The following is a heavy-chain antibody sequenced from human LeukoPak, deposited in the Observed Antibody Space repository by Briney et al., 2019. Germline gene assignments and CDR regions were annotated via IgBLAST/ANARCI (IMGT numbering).Heavy chain of an antibody. D-gene: IGHD6-6*01. V-gene: IGHV1-2*02. CDR3: ARGGVYSSSSADY. CDR1: RYTSNSFF. CDR2: INPNSGGV. J-gene: IGHJ4*02. Sequence: ASVKVSCKASRYTSNSFFIHWVRRAPGQGLEWMGWINPNSGGVNYAQTFQGRIALTRDTSATTVYMELTSLTSDDTAVYYCARGGVYSSSSADYWGLGTLVTVSS.